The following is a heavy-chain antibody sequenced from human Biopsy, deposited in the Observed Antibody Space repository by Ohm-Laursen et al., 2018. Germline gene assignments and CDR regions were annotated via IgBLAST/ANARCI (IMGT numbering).Heavy chain of an antibody. CDR1: GYTFTGYF. V-gene: IGHV1-2*04. D-gene: IGHD3-10*01. Sequence: ASVKVSCKTSGYTFTGYFLHWVRQAPGQGLEWMGWINPNSGTTKIAENFQGSVTMTRDTSISTAYMELNSLRSEDTAVYYCARGSFWFGGNYYYYGMDVWGQGTTVTVSS. J-gene: IGHJ6*02. CDR3: ARGSFWFGGNYYYYGMDV. CDR2: INPNSGTT.